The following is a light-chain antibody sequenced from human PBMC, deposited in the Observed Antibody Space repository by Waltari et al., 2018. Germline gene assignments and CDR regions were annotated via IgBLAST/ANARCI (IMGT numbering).Light chain of an antibody. V-gene: IGKV1-33*01. Sequence: DIQMTPSPSSLSASVGDRLTITCQASQDISNYLNWYQQKPGKAPKLLIYDASNLETGVPSRFSGSGSGTDFTFTISSLQPEDIATYYCQQYDNLLLTFGGGTKVEIK. CDR2: DAS. J-gene: IGKJ4*01. CDR3: QQYDNLLLT. CDR1: QDISNY.